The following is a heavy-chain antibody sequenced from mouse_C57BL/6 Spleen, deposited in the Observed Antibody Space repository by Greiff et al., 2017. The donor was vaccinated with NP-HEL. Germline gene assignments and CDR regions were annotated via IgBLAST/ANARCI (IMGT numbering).Heavy chain of an antibody. CDR3: ARSPYYYGSSYYYAMDY. D-gene: IGHD1-1*01. Sequence: VQLQQSGAELVRPGASVKLSCKASGYTFTDYYINWVKQRPGQGLEWIARIYPGSGNTYYNEKFKGKATLTAEKSSSTAYMQLSSLTSEDSAVYFCARSPYYYGSSYYYAMDYWGQGTSVTVSS. J-gene: IGHJ4*01. CDR2: IYPGSGNT. V-gene: IGHV1-76*01. CDR1: GYTFTDYY.